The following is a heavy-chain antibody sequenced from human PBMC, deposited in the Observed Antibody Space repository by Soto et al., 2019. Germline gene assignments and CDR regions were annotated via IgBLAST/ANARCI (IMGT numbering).Heavy chain of an antibody. D-gene: IGHD5-18*01. CDR1: GYTFSSNG. CDR2: IWYDGSKR. J-gene: IGHJ5*01. CDR3: ARDYSFGSLDFHS. Sequence: VGSLRLSCVGSGYTFSSNGMHWVRQAPGQGLEWVAPIWYDGSKRNYADSVKGRFTISRDDSKNTLYLQMDGLRVEDTAVYYCARDYSFGSLDFHSWGQGTLVTVSS. V-gene: IGHV3-33*01.